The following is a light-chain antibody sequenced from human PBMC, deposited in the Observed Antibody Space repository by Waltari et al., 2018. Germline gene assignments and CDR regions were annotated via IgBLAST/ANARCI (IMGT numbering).Light chain of an antibody. CDR2: VRRDGSH. V-gene: IGLV4-69*01. J-gene: IGLJ1*01. CDR3: QTWGTDVPYV. Sequence: QLVLTQSPSVPASLGASVRLTCTLSSGHSDVVWHQQRPEQGPQYLMTVRRDGSHAKADGIPDRFSGSTSGAARYLTISGLQSEDEADYYCQTWGTDVPYVFGSGAKVTVL. CDR1: SGHSD.